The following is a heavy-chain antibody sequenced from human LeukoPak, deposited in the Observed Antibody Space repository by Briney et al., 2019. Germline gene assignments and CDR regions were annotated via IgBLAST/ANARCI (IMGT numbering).Heavy chain of an antibody. D-gene: IGHD2-15*01. CDR3: ARAQGIAAFGTLLLLAFEI. J-gene: IGHJ3*02. Sequence: GGSLRLSCEASGFKVQIYGMTWVRQAPGKGPEWVSSISGGSGGSKYAGSLKGRFIVSREQSKNVLYLQMNSLRVEDTAIYFCARAQGIAAFGTLLLLAFEIWGQGTVVTVAS. CDR1: GFKVQIYG. CDR2: ISGGSGGS. V-gene: IGHV3-23*01.